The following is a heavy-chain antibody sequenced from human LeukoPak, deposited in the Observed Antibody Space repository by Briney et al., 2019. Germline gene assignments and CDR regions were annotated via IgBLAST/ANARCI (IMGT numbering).Heavy chain of an antibody. D-gene: IGHD1-26*01. CDR3: ARQTPLVGATPLYYYYYMDV. Sequence: SETLSLTXTVSGGSISSSSYYWGRIRQPPGKGLEWIGSIYYTGTTYYKPSLKSRVSISVDRSKNRISLSLSSVTAADTAVYYCARQTPLVGATPLYYYYYMDVWGKGTTVTVSS. CDR2: IYYTGTT. V-gene: IGHV4-39*01. J-gene: IGHJ6*03. CDR1: GGSISSSSYY.